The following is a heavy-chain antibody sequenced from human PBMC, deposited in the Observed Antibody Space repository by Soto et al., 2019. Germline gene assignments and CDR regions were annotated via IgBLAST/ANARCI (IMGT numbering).Heavy chain of an antibody. D-gene: IGHD3-3*01. Sequence: SETLSLTCTVSGGSISSYYWSWIRQPPGKGLEWIGYIYYSGSTNYNPSLKSRVTISVDTSKNQFSLKLSSVTAADTAVYYCARVTGNYDFWSGYYYYYMNVWGKGTTVTVSS. CDR2: IYYSGST. CDR3: ARVTGNYDFWSGYYYYYMNV. J-gene: IGHJ6*03. CDR1: GGSISSYY. V-gene: IGHV4-59*01.